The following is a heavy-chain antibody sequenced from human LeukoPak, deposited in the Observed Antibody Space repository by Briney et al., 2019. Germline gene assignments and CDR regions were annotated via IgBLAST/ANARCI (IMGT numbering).Heavy chain of an antibody. CDR2: ISGSGGST. CDR3: ARAHLRASAFDI. J-gene: IGHJ3*02. Sequence: QPGGSLRLSCAASGFTFSSYAMSWVRQAPGKGLEWVSAISGSGGSTYYADSVKGRFTISRDNAKNSLYLQMNSLRAEDTALYYCARAHLRASAFDIWGQGTMVTVSS. CDR1: GFTFSSYA. V-gene: IGHV3-23*01. D-gene: IGHD4-17*01.